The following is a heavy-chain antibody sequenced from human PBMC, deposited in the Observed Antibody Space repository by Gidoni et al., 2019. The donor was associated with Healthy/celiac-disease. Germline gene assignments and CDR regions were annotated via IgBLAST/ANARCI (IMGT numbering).Heavy chain of an antibody. Sequence: QVQLQESGPGLVKPSETLSLTCTVSGGSISSYYWSWIRQPPGKGLEWIGYIYYSGSTNYNPSLKSRVTISVDTSKNQFSLKLSSVTAADTAVYYCARDGAYRSAAFDIWGQGTMVTVSS. V-gene: IGHV4-59*01. CDR1: GGSISSYY. CDR3: ARDGAYRSAAFDI. J-gene: IGHJ3*02. D-gene: IGHD6-25*01. CDR2: IYYSGST.